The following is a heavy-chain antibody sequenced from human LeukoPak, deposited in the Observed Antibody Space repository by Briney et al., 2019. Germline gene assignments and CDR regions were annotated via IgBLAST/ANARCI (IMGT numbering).Heavy chain of an antibody. CDR1: GFTFSSYW. D-gene: IGHD2-2*01. J-gene: IGHJ5*02. Sequence: GGSLRLSCAASGFTFSSYWMSWVRQAPGKGLEWVANIKQDGSEKYYVDSVKGRFTISRGNAKNSLYLQMNSLRAEDTAVYYCARAGLGYCSSTSCPNWFDPWGQGTLVTVSS. CDR3: ARAGLGYCSSTSCPNWFDP. V-gene: IGHV3-7*01. CDR2: IKQDGSEK.